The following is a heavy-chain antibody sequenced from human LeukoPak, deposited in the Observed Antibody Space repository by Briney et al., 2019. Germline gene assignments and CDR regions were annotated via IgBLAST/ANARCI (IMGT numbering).Heavy chain of an antibody. CDR1: GYTFTNYG. Sequence: ASVKVSCKASGYTFTNYGICWVRQAPGQGLEWMGWISGYNGNTNYAQRLQGRVTMTTDTSTGTAYMELRSLKSDDTAVYYCARGGAYNWFDPWGQGTLVTVSS. CDR2: ISGYNGNT. J-gene: IGHJ5*02. D-gene: IGHD3-16*01. V-gene: IGHV1-18*01. CDR3: ARGGAYNWFDP.